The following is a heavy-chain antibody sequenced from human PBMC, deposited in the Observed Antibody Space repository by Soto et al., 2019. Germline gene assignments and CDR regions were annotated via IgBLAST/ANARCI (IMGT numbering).Heavy chain of an antibody. J-gene: IGHJ4*02. CDR3: ARSSSWYVFDY. V-gene: IGHV1-3*01. Sequence: QVQLVQSGAEVKKPGASVKVSCKAFGYTFTNYAMHWVRQAPGQRLEWMGWINAGNGNTKYSQKFQGRVTITRDTSASTAYMELSSLRSEDTAVYYCARSSSWYVFDYWGQGTLVTVSS. CDR2: INAGNGNT. CDR1: GYTFTNYA. D-gene: IGHD6-13*01.